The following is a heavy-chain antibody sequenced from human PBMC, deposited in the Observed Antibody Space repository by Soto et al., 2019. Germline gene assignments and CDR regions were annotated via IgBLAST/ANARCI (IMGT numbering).Heavy chain of an antibody. J-gene: IGHJ3*02. D-gene: IGHD3-3*01. CDR1: GGSFSGYY. CDR3: ARWGSTMYYDFWSGYKDDAFDI. CDR2: INHSGST. Sequence: KPSETLSLTCAVYGGSFSGYYWSWIRQPPGKGLEWIGEINHSGSTNYNPSLKSRVTISVDTSKNQFSLKLSSVTAADTAVYCCARWGSTMYYDFWSGYKDDAFDIWGQGTMVTVSS. V-gene: IGHV4-34*01.